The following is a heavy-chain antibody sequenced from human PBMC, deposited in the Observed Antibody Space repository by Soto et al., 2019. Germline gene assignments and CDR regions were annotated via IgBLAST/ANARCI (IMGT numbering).Heavy chain of an antibody. CDR2: ISSSGDGT. V-gene: IGHV3-23*01. J-gene: IGHJ5*02. CDR1: GFIFSSYV. D-gene: IGHD3-10*01. Sequence: EVQLLESGGGCVQPGGSLRLSCAASGFIFSSYVMSWVRQAPGKGLEWVSSISSSGDGTYYADSVKGRFTISRDTSKNTLYLQMNRLRAEDTAVYHCAKGSFGSGNYYDRDQGNWFDPWSQGTLVTVSS. CDR3: AKGSFGSGNYYDRDQGNWFDP.